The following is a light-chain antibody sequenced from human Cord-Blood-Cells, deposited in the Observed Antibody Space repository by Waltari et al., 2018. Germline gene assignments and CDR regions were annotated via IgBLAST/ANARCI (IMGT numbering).Light chain of an antibody. Sequence: ESVLTQSPGTLALSPGESATLSCRDSQSVSSSYLARYQQKPGQATRLLIYGASSRATGIPDRFRGSGSGTDFTLTISSLEPEDFAVYYCQQYGSSPWTFGQGP. J-gene: IGKJ1*01. CDR1: QSVSSSY. CDR3: QQYGSSPWT. V-gene: IGKV3-20*01. CDR2: GAS.